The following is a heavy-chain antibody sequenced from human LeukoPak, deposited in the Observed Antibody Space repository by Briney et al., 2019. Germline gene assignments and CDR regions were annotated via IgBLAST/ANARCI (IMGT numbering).Heavy chain of an antibody. D-gene: IGHD3-10*01. V-gene: IGHV4-59*12. CDR2: IYYSGST. CDR3: ASDRLLWFGELDY. Sequence: SETLSLTCTVSGGSISSYYWSWIRQPPGKGLEWIGYIYYSGSTYYNPSLQSRVTISLDTSKNQISLKLSSVTAADTAVYYCASDRLLWFGELDYWGQGTLVIVSS. CDR1: GGSISSYY. J-gene: IGHJ4*02.